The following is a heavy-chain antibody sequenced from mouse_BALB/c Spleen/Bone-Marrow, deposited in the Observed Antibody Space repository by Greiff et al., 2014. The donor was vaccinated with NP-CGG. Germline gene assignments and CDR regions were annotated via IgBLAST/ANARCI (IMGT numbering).Heavy chain of an antibody. CDR2: ILPGRGST. CDR3: ARWDTTAMDY. Sequence: VQLQQSGAELMEPGASVKISCKATGYTFSSYWIEWVKQRPGHGLEWIGEILPGRGSTNYNEKFKGKATFTSDTSSNTAYMQLSSLTSEDSAVYYCARWDTTAMDYWGQGTSVTASS. V-gene: IGHV1-9*01. D-gene: IGHD1-1*01. CDR1: GYTFSSYW. J-gene: IGHJ4*01.